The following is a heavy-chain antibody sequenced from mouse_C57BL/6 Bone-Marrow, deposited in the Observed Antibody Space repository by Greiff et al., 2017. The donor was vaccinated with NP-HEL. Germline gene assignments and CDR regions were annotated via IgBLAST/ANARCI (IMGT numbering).Heavy chain of an antibody. CDR2: INPSNGGT. CDR1: GYTFTSYW. V-gene: IGHV1-53*01. J-gene: IGHJ2*01. CDR3: ARWAPFDGYYVNY. Sequence: VQLQQPGTELVKPGASVKLSCKASGYTFTSYWMHWVKQRPGHGLEWIGNINPSNGGTNYNEKFKSKATLTVDKSSSTAYMQLSSLTSEDSAVYYFARWAPFDGYYVNYWGQGTTLTVSS. D-gene: IGHD2-3*01.